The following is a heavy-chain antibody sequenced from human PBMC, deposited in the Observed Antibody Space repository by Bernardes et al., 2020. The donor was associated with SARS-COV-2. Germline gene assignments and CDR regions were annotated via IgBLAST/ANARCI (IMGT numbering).Heavy chain of an antibody. V-gene: IGHV1-24*01. D-gene: IGHD2-21*01. J-gene: IGHJ6*02. CDR1: GYTLTELS. CDR2: FDPEDGET. CDR3: ARAPGGAQAVLFYYYYYGMDV. Sequence: ASVKVSCKVSGYTLTELSMHWVRQAPGKGLEWMGGFDPEDGETIYAQKFQGRVTMTEDTSTDTAYMELNSLRAEDTAVYYCARAPGGAQAVLFYYYYYGMDVWGQGTTVTVSS.